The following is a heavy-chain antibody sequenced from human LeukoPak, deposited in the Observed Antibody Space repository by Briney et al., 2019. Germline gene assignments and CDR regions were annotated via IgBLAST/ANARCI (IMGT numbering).Heavy chain of an antibody. V-gene: IGHV3-20*04. CDR3: ASNVWGSYRLIPPFDY. D-gene: IGHD3-16*02. CDR1: GFTFDDYG. CDR2: INWNGSGA. Sequence: PGGSLRLSCAASGFTFDDYGMSWVRQVPGKGLEWVSGINWNGSGAGYADSVKGRFTISRDNAKNSLYLQMNSLKAEDTALFYCASNVWGSYRLIPPFDYWGQGTLVTVSS. J-gene: IGHJ4*02.